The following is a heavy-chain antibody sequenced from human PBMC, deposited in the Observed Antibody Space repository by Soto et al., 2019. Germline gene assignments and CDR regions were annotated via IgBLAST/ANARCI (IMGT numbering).Heavy chain of an antibody. CDR3: ASVDSGYDYYYGMDV. Sequence: PSETLSLTCTVSGGSISSGDYYWSWIRQPPGKGLEWIGYIYYSGSTYYNPSLKSRVTISVDTSKNQFSLKLSSVTAADTAVYYCASVDSGYDYYYGMDVWGQGTTVTVSS. J-gene: IGHJ6*02. CDR1: GGSISSGDYY. V-gene: IGHV4-30-4*01. D-gene: IGHD5-12*01. CDR2: IYYSGST.